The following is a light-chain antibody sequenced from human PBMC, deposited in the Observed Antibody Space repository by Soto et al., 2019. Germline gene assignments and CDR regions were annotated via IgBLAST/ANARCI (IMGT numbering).Light chain of an antibody. Sequence: EIVLTQSPATLSLSPGERATLSCRASQSVGSYLAWYHQKPGQAPRLLIYDAYSRATGIPARFSGSGSGTDFTLTISSLEPEDFAVYYCQVRYIWPPVIFGQGTRLEIK. CDR3: QVRYIWPPVI. CDR2: DAY. J-gene: IGKJ5*01. CDR1: QSVGSY. V-gene: IGKV3-11*01.